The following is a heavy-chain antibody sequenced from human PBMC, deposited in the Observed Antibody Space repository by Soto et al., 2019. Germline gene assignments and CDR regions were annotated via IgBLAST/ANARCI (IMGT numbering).Heavy chain of an antibody. CDR1: GYSFTSYW. J-gene: IGHJ3*02. Sequence: PGESLKISCKASGYSFTSYWIGWVRQMPGKGLEWMGIIYPGDSDTKYSPSFQGHVTISADKSISTAYLQWSSLKASDTAMYYCASPVTKAVGDAFDIWGQGTMVTVSS. CDR3: ASPVTKAVGDAFDI. V-gene: IGHV5-51*01. CDR2: IYPGDSDT. D-gene: IGHD4-17*01.